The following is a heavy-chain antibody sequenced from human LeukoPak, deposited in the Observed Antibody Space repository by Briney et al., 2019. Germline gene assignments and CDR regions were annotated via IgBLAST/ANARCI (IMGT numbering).Heavy chain of an antibody. D-gene: IGHD1-26*01. CDR2: ISYSGST. V-gene: IGHV4-59*08. CDR3: ARQAGSFTTFDF. J-gene: IGHJ4*02. CDR1: SGSIGTYY. Sequence: PSETLSLTCTVSSGSIGTYYWAWIRQTPGKGLEWIGYISYSGSTKHNPSLTRRITTSLDTSKNQFSLELRSMTAADTAMYYCARQAGSFTTFDFWGQGTLVTVSS.